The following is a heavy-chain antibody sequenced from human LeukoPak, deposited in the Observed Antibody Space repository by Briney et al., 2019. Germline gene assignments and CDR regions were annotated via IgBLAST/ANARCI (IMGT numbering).Heavy chain of an antibody. CDR1: GGSISSGGYY. V-gene: IGHV4-31*03. CDR2: IYYSGST. CDR3: AGDQRSYYES. D-gene: IGHD1-26*01. J-gene: IGHJ5*02. Sequence: SETLSLTCTVSGGSISSGGYYWSWIRQHPGKGLEWIGYIYYSGSTYYNPSLKSRVTISVDTSKNQFSLKLSSVTAADTAVYYCAGDQRSYYESWGQGTLVTVSS.